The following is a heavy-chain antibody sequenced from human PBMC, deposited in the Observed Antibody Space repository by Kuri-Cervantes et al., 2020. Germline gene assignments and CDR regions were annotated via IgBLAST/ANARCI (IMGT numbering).Heavy chain of an antibody. V-gene: IGHV3-48*03. CDR3: TRGVRYSGGD. D-gene: IGHD1-26*01. J-gene: IGHJ4*02. CDR2: INSGGRT. CDR1: GFTVSNYE. Sequence: GESLKISCAASGFTVSNYELNWVRQAPGKGPEWVSNINSGGRTLYAESVKGRFTISRDNAKNTVYLEMNSLRAEDTAVYYCTRGVRYSGGDWGQGTLVTVSS.